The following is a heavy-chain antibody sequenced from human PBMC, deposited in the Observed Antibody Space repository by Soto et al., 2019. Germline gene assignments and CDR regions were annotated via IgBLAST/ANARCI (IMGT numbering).Heavy chain of an antibody. D-gene: IGHD3-10*01. CDR1: GGSISSYY. CDR3: ARDRGYYYYYGMDV. CDR2: IYYSGST. V-gene: IGHV4-59*01. J-gene: IGHJ6*02. Sequence: PSETLSLTCPVSGGSISSYYWSWIRQPPGKGLEWIGYIYYSGSTNYNPSLKSRVTISVDTSKNQFSLKLSSVTAADTAVYYCARDRGYYYYYGMDVWGQGTTVTVSS.